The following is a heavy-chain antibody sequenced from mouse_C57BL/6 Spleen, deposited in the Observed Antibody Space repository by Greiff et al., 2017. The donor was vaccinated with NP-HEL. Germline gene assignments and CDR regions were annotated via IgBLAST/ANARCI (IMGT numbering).Heavy chain of an antibody. Sequence: QVQLTESGAELAKPGASVKLSCKASGYTFTSYWMHWVKQRPGQGLEWIGYINPSSGYPKYNQKFKDKAPLTADKSSSTAYMQLSSLTYEDSAVYYCARGETLDSSGYENYWGQGTTLTVSS. CDR2: INPSSGYP. CDR1: GYTFTSYW. V-gene: IGHV1-7*01. CDR3: ARGETLDSSGYENY. D-gene: IGHD3-2*02. J-gene: IGHJ2*01.